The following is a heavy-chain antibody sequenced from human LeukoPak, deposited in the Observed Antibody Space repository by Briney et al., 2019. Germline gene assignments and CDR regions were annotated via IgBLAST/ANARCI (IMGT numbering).Heavy chain of an antibody. Sequence: ASVKVSCKASGYTFSSYGITWVRQAPGQGLEWMGWISAYSGKPNYAQNLQGRVTMTTDTSTSTAYMELRSLRSDDTAVYYCARGGPGAEILGFFNHGTFFDYWGQGALVTVSS. J-gene: IGHJ4*02. CDR2: ISAYSGKP. CDR1: GYTFSSYG. D-gene: IGHD1-26*01. V-gene: IGHV1-18*01. CDR3: ARGGPGAEILGFFNHGTFFDY.